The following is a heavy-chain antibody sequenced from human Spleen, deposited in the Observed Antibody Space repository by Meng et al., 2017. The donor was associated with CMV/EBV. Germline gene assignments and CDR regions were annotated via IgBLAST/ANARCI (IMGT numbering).Heavy chain of an antibody. D-gene: IGHD2-2*02. CDR3: AREGYTLGRFGAFDI. CDR2: IKQDGSEK. V-gene: IGHV3-7*01. CDR1: GFTFSSYW. Sequence: GESLKISCAASGFTFSSYWMSWVRQAPGKGLEWVANIKQDGSEKYYVDSVKGRFTISRDNAKNSLYLQMNSLRAEDSAVYFCAREGYTLGRFGAFDIWGQGTMVTVSS. J-gene: IGHJ3*02.